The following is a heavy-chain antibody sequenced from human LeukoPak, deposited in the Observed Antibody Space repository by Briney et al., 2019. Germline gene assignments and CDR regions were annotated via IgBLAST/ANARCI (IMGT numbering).Heavy chain of an antibody. V-gene: IGHV4-61*01. D-gene: IGHD6-13*01. J-gene: IGHJ4*02. CDR1: GGAITSSNNY. Sequence: PSETLSLTCTVSGGAITSSNNYWGWIRHPPGKGLEWIGYIYYSGTTKYNPSLKSRVTISVDTSKNQSSLKLSSVTAADTAVYYCARDLGSSWSFDYWGQGTLVTVSS. CDR2: IYYSGTT. CDR3: ARDLGSSWSFDY.